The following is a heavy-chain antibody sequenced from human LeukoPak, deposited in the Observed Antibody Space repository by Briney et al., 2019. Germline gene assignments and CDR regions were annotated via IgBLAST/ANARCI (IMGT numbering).Heavy chain of an antibody. Sequence: ASVKVSCKVSGYTLTELSMHWVRPAPGKGLEWMGGFDPEDGETIYAQKFQGRVTMTEDTSTDTAYMELSSLRSEDTAVYYCATPEGWYSSSWYPFDYWGQGTLVTVSP. CDR3: ATPEGWYSSSWYPFDY. CDR1: GYTLTELS. V-gene: IGHV1-24*01. J-gene: IGHJ4*02. CDR2: FDPEDGET. D-gene: IGHD6-13*01.